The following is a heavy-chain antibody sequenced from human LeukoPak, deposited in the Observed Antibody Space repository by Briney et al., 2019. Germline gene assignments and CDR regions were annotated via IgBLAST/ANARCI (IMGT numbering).Heavy chain of an antibody. Sequence: SETLSLTCTVSGGSISNGGYYWSWIRQHPGKGLEWIGCIYYTGSTYYNPSLKSRLTISVDTSKNQFSLKLSSVTAADTAVYYCASNRNYGSSGYYNWFDPWGQGTLVTVSS. V-gene: IGHV4-31*03. CDR3: ASNRNYGSSGYYNWFDP. CDR1: GGSISNGGYY. J-gene: IGHJ5*02. CDR2: IYYTGST. D-gene: IGHD3-22*01.